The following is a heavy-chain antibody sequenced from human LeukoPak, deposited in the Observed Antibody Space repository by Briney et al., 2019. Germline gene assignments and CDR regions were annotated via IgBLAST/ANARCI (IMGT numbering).Heavy chain of an antibody. J-gene: IGHJ4*02. CDR1: GFTFSSYA. CDR2: ISGIGGTT. V-gene: IGHV3-23*01. CDR3: AKDYEAYCGGDCYSFFDC. Sequence: PGGSLRLSCAASGFTFSSYAMSWVRQAPGKGLEWVSAISGIGGTTNYADSVKGRLTTSRDNSKNTLYLQMNSLRADDTAVYYCAKDYEAYCGGDCYSFFDCWGQGTLVTVSS. D-gene: IGHD2-21*02.